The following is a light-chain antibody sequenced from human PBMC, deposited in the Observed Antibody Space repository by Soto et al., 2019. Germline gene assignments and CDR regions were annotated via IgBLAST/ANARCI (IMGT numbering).Light chain of an antibody. V-gene: IGLV2-14*01. CDR3: SSYTSSSTLVYV. J-gene: IGLJ1*01. CDR1: SSDVGGYNY. Sequence: QSVLTQPASVSGSPGQSITISCTGTSSDVGGYNYVSWYQQHPGKAPKLMIYDVSNRPSGVSNRFSGSKSGNTASLTISGLQAEDEADYYCSSYTSSSTLVYVFGTGTKVPGL. CDR2: DVS.